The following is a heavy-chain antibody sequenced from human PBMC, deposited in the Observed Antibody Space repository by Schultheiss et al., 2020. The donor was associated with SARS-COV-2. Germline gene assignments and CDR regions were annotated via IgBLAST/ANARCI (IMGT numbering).Heavy chain of an antibody. V-gene: IGHV3-30*18. D-gene: IGHD1-1*01. J-gene: IGHJ6*02. CDR2: ISYDGSNK. CDR1: GFSFSSCG. CDR3: AKDTSYPITTLGYYYYYGMDV. Sequence: GGSLRLSCAASGFSFSSCGMHWVRQAPGKGLEWVAVISYDGSNKYYADSVKGRFTISRDNSKNTLYLQMNSLRAEDTAVYYCAKDTSYPITTLGYYYYYGMDVWGQGTTVTVSS.